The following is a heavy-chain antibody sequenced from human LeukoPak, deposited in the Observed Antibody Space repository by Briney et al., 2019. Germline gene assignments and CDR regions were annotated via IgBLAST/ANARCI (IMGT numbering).Heavy chain of an antibody. J-gene: IGHJ6*02. CDR2: ISGSGGST. Sequence: GGSLRLSCAASGFTFSSYAMSRVRQAPGKGLEWVSAISGSGGSTYYADSVKGRFTISRDNSKNTLYLQMNSLRAEDTAVYYCAKTSIYDILTGYYYYGMDVWGQGTTVTVSS. D-gene: IGHD3-9*01. CDR1: GFTFSSYA. CDR3: AKTSIYDILTGYYYYGMDV. V-gene: IGHV3-23*01.